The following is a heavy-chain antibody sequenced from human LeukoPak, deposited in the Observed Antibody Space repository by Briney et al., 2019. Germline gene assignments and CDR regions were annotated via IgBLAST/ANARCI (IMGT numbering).Heavy chain of an antibody. CDR1: GFTLSRYW. V-gene: IGHV3-74*01. J-gene: IGHJ1*01. CDR2: IKSDGRT. CDR3: ASAPSEIGGYYPEYFRH. Sequence: PGGSLRLSCAASGFTLSRYWMHWVRQAPGKGLVWVSRIKSDGRTTYADYAKGRFTISRDNAKNTVYQQMNSLRAEYTGVYYCASAPSEIGGYYPEYFRHWGQGTLVIVSS. D-gene: IGHD3-22*01.